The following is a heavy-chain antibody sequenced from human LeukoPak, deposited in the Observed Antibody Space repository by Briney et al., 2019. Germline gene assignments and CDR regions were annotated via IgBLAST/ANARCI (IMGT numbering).Heavy chain of an antibody. J-gene: IGHJ4*02. CDR1: GFTFSSYS. CDR2: ISSSSSYI. D-gene: IGHD6-13*01. V-gene: IGHV3-21*01. Sequence: GGSLRLSCAASGFTFSSYSMNWVRQAPGKGLEWVSSISSSSSYIYYADSVKGRFTISRDNAKNSLYLQMNSLRAEDTAVYYCARDLSRSRHPPTGYWGQGTLVTVSS. CDR3: ARDLSRSRHPPTGY.